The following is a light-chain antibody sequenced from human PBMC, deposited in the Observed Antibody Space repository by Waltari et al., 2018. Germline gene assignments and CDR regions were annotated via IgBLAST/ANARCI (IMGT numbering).Light chain of an antibody. CDR3: CSYTRSSTYV. V-gene: IGLV2-14*01. CDR2: DVN. J-gene: IGLJ1*01. Sequence: QSALPQPASVSGSPGQSITIYCPGNRRDIGIYHYLSWYQQYPGKAPKLMIYDVNKRPSGVSDRFSGSKSGNTASLTISGLQAEDEADYYCCSYTRSSTYVFGTGTQVTVL. CDR1: RRDIGIYHY.